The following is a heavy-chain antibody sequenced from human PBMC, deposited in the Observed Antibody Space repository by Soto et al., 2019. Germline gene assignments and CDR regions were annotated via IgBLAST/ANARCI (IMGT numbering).Heavy chain of an antibody. CDR1: GGSISSGGYY. CDR2: IYYSGST. V-gene: IGHV4-31*03. J-gene: IGHJ6*02. Sequence: QVQLQESGPGLVKPSQTLSLTCTVSGGSISSGGYYWSWIRQHPGKGLEWIGYIYYSGSTYYNPALKGRVTIAVDTSKNQFSLKLSSVTAADRAVYYCARGGRRSPGMDVWGQGTTVTVSS. CDR3: ARGGRRSPGMDV.